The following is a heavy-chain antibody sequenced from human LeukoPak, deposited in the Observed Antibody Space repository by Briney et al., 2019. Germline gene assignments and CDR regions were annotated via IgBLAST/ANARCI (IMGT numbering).Heavy chain of an antibody. CDR1: GGSFSGYY. CDR2: INHSGST. J-gene: IGHJ4*02. D-gene: IGHD6-13*01. V-gene: IGHV4-34*01. CDR3: ARGRRSTYSSSWCGGSGWPYFDY. Sequence: PSETLSLTCAVYGGSFSGYYWSWIRQPPGKGLEWIGEINHSGSTNYNPSLKSRVTISVDTSKNQFSLKLSSVTAADTAVYYCARGRRSTYSSSWCGGSGWPYFDYWGQGTLVTVSS.